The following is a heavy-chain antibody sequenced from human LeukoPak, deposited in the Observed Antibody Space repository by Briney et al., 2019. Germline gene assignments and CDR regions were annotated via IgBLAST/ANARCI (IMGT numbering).Heavy chain of an antibody. Sequence: GGSLRLSCAASGFTFSSYSMNWVRQAPGKGLEWVSSISSSSSYIYYADSVKGRFTISRDNAKNSLYLQMNSLRAEDTAVYYCARGPFPGCSSTSCHFDYWGQGTLVTVSS. V-gene: IGHV3-21*01. J-gene: IGHJ4*02. CDR2: ISSSSSYI. D-gene: IGHD2-2*01. CDR3: ARGPFPGCSSTSCHFDY. CDR1: GFTFSSYS.